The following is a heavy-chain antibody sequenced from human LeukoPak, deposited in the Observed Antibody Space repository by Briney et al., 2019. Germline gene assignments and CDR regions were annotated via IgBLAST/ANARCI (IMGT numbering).Heavy chain of an antibody. Sequence: PGGSLRLSCAASGFTFSNYWMTWVRQAPGKGLEWVANIKQDESEKRYVDSVKGRFTISRDNAKSSLYLQMNSLRAEDTAVYYCASLTLTDYFDYWGQGTLVTVSS. CDR3: ASLTLTDYFDY. J-gene: IGHJ4*02. CDR2: IKQDESEK. V-gene: IGHV3-7*01. CDR1: GFTFSNYW. D-gene: IGHD3-9*01.